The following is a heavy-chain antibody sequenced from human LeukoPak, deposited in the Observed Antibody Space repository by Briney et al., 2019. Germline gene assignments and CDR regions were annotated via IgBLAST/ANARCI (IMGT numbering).Heavy chain of an antibody. Sequence: GGSLRLSCTASGFTFKSYGFHWVRQAPGKGLEWVAFIRYDGSNKYYADSVKGRFTISRDNSKNTLYLQMNSLRAEDTAVYYCAKDRVVVPAAIETFDYWGQGTLVTVSS. J-gene: IGHJ4*02. CDR3: AKDRVVVPAAIETFDY. CDR2: IRYDGSNK. V-gene: IGHV3-30*02. D-gene: IGHD2-2*02. CDR1: GFTFKSYG.